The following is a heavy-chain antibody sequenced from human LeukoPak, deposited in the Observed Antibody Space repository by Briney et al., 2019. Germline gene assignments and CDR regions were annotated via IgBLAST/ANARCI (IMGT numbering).Heavy chain of an antibody. CDR2: ITSGGDYI. CDR1: GFTFNTFN. CDR3: ARGHYDVLAASYKWTPDY. J-gene: IGHJ4*02. D-gene: IGHD3-9*01. V-gene: IGHV3-21*01. Sequence: PGGSLRLSCAASGFTFNTFNMNWVRQAPGKGLEWFSSITSGGDYIYYPDSVKGRFTTSRDNAKNSLSLQLNSLRVEDTAVYYCARGHYDVLAASYKWTPDYWGQGTLVTVSS.